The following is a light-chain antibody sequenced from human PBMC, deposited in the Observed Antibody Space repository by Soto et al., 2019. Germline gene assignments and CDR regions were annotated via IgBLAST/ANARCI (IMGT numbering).Light chain of an antibody. CDR3: QQYNNWPQT. CDR1: QGVNTR. J-gene: IGKJ1*01. CDR2: GAS. V-gene: IGKV3-15*01. Sequence: EVVLTQSPATLSSFPGDRVTLSCRASQGVNTRLAWYQQKPGQAPRLLIYGASTRATGIPARFSGSGSGTEFTLTISSLQSEDFAVYYCQQYNNWPQTFGQRSKV.